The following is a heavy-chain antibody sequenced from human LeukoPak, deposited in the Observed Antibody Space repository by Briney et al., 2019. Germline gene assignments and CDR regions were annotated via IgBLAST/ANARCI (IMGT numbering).Heavy chain of an antibody. CDR1: GGSISSSSYY. D-gene: IGHD2-2*02. V-gene: IGHV4-39*01. CDR2: IYYSGST. CDR3: ARRDIVVVPAAIGAGAFDI. Sequence: PSETLSLTCTVSGGSISSSSYYWGWIRQPPGKGLEWIGSIYYSGSTYYNPSLKSRVTISVDTSKNQFSLKLSSVTAADTAVYYCARRDIVVVPAAIGAGAFDIWGQGTMVIVSS. J-gene: IGHJ3*02.